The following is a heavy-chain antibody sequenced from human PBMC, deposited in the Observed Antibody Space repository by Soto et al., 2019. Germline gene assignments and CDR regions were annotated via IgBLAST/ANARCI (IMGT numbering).Heavy chain of an antibody. CDR2: INPNGGST. CDR3: ARDPVPSDAGPVRYPADI. J-gene: IGHJ3*02. Sequence: QVRLVQSGAEVKKPGASVTVSCRASGYTFTPYYLNWVRQAPGQGLEWRGIINPNGGSTTYSQHFQGRITMTRDTSANTVYMELSGLTSEDTAVYFCARDPVPSDAGPVRYPADIWGQGTLVTISS. D-gene: IGHD2-2*02. CDR1: GYTFTPYY. V-gene: IGHV1-46*01.